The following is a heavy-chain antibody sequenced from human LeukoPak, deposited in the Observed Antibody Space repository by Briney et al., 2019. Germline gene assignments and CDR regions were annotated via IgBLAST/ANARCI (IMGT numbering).Heavy chain of an antibody. Sequence: GESLKISFKGSGXSFTSYCIGWVRQMPGKGLEWMGIIYPGDSDTRYSPSFQGQVTISADKSISTAYLQWSSLKASDTAMYYCARRYYDILTGLGAFDIWGQGTMVTVSS. J-gene: IGHJ3*02. CDR3: ARRYYDILTGLGAFDI. CDR1: GXSFTSYC. D-gene: IGHD3-9*01. V-gene: IGHV5-51*01. CDR2: IYPGDSDT.